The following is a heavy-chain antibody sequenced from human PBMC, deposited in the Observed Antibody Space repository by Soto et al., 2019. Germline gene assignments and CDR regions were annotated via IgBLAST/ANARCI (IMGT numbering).Heavy chain of an antibody. V-gene: IGHV3-23*01. Sequence: GGSLRLSCAAAGFAFSTYAMTWVRQAPGKGLEWVSVISGSGGSSYYAASVKGRFTISRDNSKNALFLQMNGLRAEDTAVYYCAKVTKRAAAGRYEYYKYGMDVWGQGTTVTVSS. CDR3: AKVTKRAAAGRYEYYKYGMDV. CDR2: ISGSGGSS. CDR1: GFAFSTYA. D-gene: IGHD6-13*01. J-gene: IGHJ6*02.